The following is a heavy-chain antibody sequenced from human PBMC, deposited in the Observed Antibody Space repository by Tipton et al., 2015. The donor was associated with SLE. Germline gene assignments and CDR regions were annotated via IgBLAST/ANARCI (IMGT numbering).Heavy chain of an antibody. J-gene: IGHJ4*02. CDR3: AKGTMFSCACALCYNDDY. Sequence: SLRLSCAASGFTFSNYAMSRVRQTPEKGLEWVSVITGSGGNTYHADSVKGRFTISRDNSKTTLFLQMNSLRAEDTAIYYCAKGTMFSCACALCYNDDYWGQGTVVSVSS. D-gene: IGHD2-8*02. V-gene: IGHV3-23*01. CDR2: ITGSGGNT. CDR1: GFTFSNYA.